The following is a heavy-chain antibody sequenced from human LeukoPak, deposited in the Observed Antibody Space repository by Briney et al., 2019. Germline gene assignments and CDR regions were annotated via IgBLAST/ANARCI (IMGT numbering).Heavy chain of an antibody. V-gene: IGHV3-48*01. CDR2: ISSSGTTI. D-gene: IGHD1-26*01. CDR3: AKDGGTHFDH. Sequence: PGGSLRLSCAASGFTFRTSGMNWVRQAPGKGLEWVSYISSSGTTISYAQSVKGRFTITRDNAQNSLTLHMNTLRADDTAVYYCAKDGGTHFDHGGQGTLVTVSS. J-gene: IGHJ4*02. CDR1: GFTFRTSG.